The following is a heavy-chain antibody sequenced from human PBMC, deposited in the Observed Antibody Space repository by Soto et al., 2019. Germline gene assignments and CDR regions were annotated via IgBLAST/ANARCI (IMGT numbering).Heavy chain of an antibody. D-gene: IGHD3-3*01. V-gene: IGHV3-33*01. J-gene: IGHJ6*02. CDR2: IWYDGSNK. CDR3: ARGYDFWSGPPRYGMDV. CDR1: GFTFSSYG. Sequence: GGSLRLSCAASGFTFSSYGMHWARQAPGKGLEWVAVIWYDGSNKYYADSVKGRFTISRDNSKNTLYLQMNSLRAEDTAVYYCARGYDFWSGPPRYGMDVWGQGTTVTVSS.